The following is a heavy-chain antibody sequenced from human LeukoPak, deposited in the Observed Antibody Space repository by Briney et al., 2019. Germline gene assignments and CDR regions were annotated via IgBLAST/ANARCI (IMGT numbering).Heavy chain of an antibody. D-gene: IGHD6-19*01. J-gene: IGHJ4*02. CDR3: ARGGQLAVPDPFDS. CDR2: IYYSGST. Sequence: SETLSLTCTLSGGFLRSHSWSWIRQPPGKALEWLGHIYYSGSTTFSPSLKSRLTISVDTSRNQFSLSLISVTAADTAVYYCARGGQLAVPDPFDSWGQGTLVTVSS. V-gene: IGHV4-59*11. CDR1: GGFLRSHS.